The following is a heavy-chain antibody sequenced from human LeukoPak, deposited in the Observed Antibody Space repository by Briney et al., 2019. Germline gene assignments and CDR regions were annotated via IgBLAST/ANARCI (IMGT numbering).Heavy chain of an antibody. CDR2: ISSDGSNK. CDR3: ARLVNSSPDY. J-gene: IGHJ4*02. D-gene: IGHD6-19*01. Sequence: GGSLRLSCAASGFTFSSYAIHWVRQAPGKGLEWVAVISSDGSNKYYADSVRGRFTISRDNAGNSLYLQMNSLRADDTAVYYCARLVNSSPDYWGQGTLVTVSS. V-gene: IGHV3-30-3*01. CDR1: GFTFSSYA.